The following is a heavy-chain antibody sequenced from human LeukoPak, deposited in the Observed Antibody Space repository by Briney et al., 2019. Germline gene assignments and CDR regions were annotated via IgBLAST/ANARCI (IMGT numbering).Heavy chain of an antibody. Sequence: GVSLRLSCAPSGFTLRSNAMTWVRRAPGKGLEWGSNIRGNGDSTHYADTVKGRFTISRENSKNTLYLQMNSLRGEDSAIYYCAKGQELDDGVIDSWGQGTLVTVSS. CDR2: IRGNGDST. V-gene: IGHV3-23*01. D-gene: IGHD1-1*01. J-gene: IGHJ4*02. CDR3: AKGQELDDGVIDS. CDR1: GFTLRSNA.